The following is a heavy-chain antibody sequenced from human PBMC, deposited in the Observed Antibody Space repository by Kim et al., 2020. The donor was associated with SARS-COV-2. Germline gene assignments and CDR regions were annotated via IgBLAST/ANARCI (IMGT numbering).Heavy chain of an antibody. D-gene: IGHD2-15*01. CDR3: STPGYCSGGRCYDDDVFDI. J-gene: IGHJ3*02. CDR1: GGSISSYY. Sequence: SETLSLTCTVSGGSISSYYWSWIRQPPGKGLEWIGYNYYSGSTNYNPSLKSRVTISVDTSKNHFSLKLSSVTATDTAVYYRSTPGYCSGGRCYDDDVFDIWGQVTRVTVSS. CDR2: NYYSGST. V-gene: IGHV4-59*01.